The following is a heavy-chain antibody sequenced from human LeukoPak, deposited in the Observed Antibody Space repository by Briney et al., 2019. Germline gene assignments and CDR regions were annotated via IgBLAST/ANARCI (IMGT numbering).Heavy chain of an antibody. Sequence: SETLSLTCTVSGGSISNYYRSWIRQPPRKGLEWIGYIHSSGNTNYKPSLKSRVTMSVDTSKNQFSLKLSSVTAADTAVYYCARGQGWFDPWGQGTLVTVSS. CDR2: IHSSGNT. CDR1: GGSISNYY. CDR3: ARGQGWFDP. V-gene: IGHV4-59*01. J-gene: IGHJ5*02.